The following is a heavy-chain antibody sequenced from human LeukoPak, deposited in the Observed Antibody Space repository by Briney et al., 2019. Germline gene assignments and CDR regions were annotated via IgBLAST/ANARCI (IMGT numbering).Heavy chain of an antibody. Sequence: SETLSLTCTVSGGSMSRYYWSWIRQPPGKGLEWIGYVYVSGITSYNPSLKSRVTISADTSKNQFSLNLISVTAADTAVYYCARHPGIQLRIDNWGQGTLVTVSS. J-gene: IGHJ4*02. V-gene: IGHV4-59*08. D-gene: IGHD5-18*01. CDR2: VYVSGIT. CDR1: GGSMSRYY. CDR3: ARHPGIQLRIDN.